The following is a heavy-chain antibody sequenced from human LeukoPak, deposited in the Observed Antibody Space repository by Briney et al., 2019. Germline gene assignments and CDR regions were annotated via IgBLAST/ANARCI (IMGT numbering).Heavy chain of an antibody. CDR3: AREKKPYYYTSGSFLGRRKFETPANNWFDP. V-gene: IGHV4-39*07. J-gene: IGHJ5*02. Sequence: SEALSLTCTVSGGSISSSSYYWGWIRQPPGKGLEWIGSIHYTGSAYYNPSLKSRVTISVDTSMKHFSLKLSSVTAADTAVYYCAREKKPYYYTSGSFLGRRKFETPANNWFDPWGQGTLVTVSS. CDR2: IHYTGSA. CDR1: GGSISSSSYY. D-gene: IGHD3-10*01.